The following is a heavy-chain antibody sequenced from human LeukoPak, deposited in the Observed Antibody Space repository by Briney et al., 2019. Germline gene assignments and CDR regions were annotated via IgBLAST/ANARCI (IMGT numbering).Heavy chain of an antibody. D-gene: IGHD2-15*01. J-gene: IGHJ5*02. V-gene: IGHV4-39*07. CDR1: GGSISSSSYY. CDR2: IYYSGST. Sequence: SETLSLTCTVSGGSISSSSYYWGWIRQPPGKGLEWIGSIYYSGSTNYNPSLKSRVTISVDTSKNQFSLKLSSVTAADTAVYYCAGGKPRSYCSGGSCPTNNWFDPWGQGTLVTVSS. CDR3: AGGKPRSYCSGGSCPTNNWFDP.